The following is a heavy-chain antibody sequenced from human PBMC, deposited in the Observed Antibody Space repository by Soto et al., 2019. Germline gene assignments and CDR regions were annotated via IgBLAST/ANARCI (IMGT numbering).Heavy chain of an antibody. V-gene: IGHV3-23*01. CDR2: ISGSGGST. D-gene: IGHD3-3*01. CDR1: GFTFSSYA. J-gene: IGHJ4*02. Sequence: AGGSLRLSCAASGFTFSSYAMSWVRQAPGKGLEWVSAISGSGGSTYYADSVKGRFTISRDNSKNTLYLQMNSLRAEDTAVYYCARVRFLEWLLYGYFDYWGQGTLVTVS. CDR3: ARVRFLEWLLYGYFDY.